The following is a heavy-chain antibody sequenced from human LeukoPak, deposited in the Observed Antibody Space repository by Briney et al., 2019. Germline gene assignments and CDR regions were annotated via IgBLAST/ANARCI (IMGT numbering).Heavy chain of an antibody. CDR1: GESISGFY. V-gene: IGHV4-59*01. CDR2: IYYSGST. J-gene: IGHJ3*01. Sequence: SETLSLTCTVSGESISGFYWTWIRQPPGKGLEWIGYIYYSGSTNYNPSLKSRVTISVDTSKNQFSLKLSSVTAADTAVYYCAKWTEGGAFDSWGQGTMLIVSS. CDR3: AKWTEGGAFDS. D-gene: IGHD1-26*01.